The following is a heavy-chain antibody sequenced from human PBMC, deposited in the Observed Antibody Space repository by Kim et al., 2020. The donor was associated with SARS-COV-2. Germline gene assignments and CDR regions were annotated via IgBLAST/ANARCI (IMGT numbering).Heavy chain of an antibody. CDR2: IFIGGST. V-gene: IGHV3-53*01. Sequence: GGSLRLSCAASGFTVSSNYMSWVRQAPGKGLEWVSVIFIGGSTYYADSVKGRFTISRDNSKNTLYLQMNSLRAEDTAVYYCARDSQIAAAGSWGQGTLVTVSS. CDR3: ARDSQIAAAGS. D-gene: IGHD6-13*01. J-gene: IGHJ4*02. CDR1: GFTVSSNY.